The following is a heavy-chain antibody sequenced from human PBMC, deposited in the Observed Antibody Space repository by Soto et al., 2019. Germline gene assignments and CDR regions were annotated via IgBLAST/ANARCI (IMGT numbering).Heavy chain of an antibody. CDR1: GFTFSSFT. Sequence: EVQLVESGGGLVQPGGSLRLSCAASGFTFSSFTMNWVREAPGKGPERISYITSSSGTIYYADSVKGRFTISRDNAKNSLYLQMISLRAEDTAVYYCARGGGSSSWNFDSWGQGTRVTVSS. J-gene: IGHJ4*02. D-gene: IGHD6-13*01. CDR2: ITSSSGTI. V-gene: IGHV3-48*01. CDR3: ARGGGSSSWNFDS.